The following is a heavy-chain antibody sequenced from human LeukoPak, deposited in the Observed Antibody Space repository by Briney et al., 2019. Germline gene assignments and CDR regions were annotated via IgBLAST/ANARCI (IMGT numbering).Heavy chain of an antibody. CDR3: ARDLFRIVATITYYYYGMDV. CDR1: GGTFSSYA. J-gene: IGHJ6*02. CDR2: IIPILGIA. V-gene: IGHV1-69*04. Sequence: SVKVSCKASGGTFSSYAISWVRQAPGQGLEWMGRIIPILGIANYAQKFQGRVTITADKSTSTAYMELSSLRSEDTAVYYCARDLFRIVATITYYYYGMDVWGQGTTVTVSS. D-gene: IGHD5-12*01.